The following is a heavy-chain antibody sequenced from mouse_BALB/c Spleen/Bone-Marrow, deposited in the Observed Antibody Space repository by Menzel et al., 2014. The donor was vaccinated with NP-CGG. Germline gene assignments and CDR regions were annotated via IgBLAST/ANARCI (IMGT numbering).Heavy chain of an antibody. V-gene: IGHV5-12-1*01. CDR1: GFAFSSYG. J-gene: IGHJ4*01. CDR2: ISSGGGST. D-gene: IGHD2-3*01. CDR3: ARHEDGYYDAMDY. Sequence: EVQLVESGGGLVKPGGSLKLSCAASGFAFSSYGMSWVRQTPEKRLEWVAYISSGGGSTYYPDTVKGRFTISRDNAKNTLYLQMSSLKSEDTAMYYCARHEDGYYDAMDYWGQGTSVTVSS.